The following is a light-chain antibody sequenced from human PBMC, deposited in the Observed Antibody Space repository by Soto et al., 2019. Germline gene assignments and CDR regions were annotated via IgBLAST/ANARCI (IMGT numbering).Light chain of an antibody. CDR2: GAS. J-gene: IGKJ1*01. CDR1: QSISGPY. CDR3: QQYESWT. V-gene: IGKV3-20*01. Sequence: EFVLTQSPDTMSLSPGERATLSCRASQSISGPYLAWYLQKPGQTPRLLLFGASRSATGIPDRFSGSGSGTDFTLTISSLEPADFAVYYCQQYESWTFGQGTKVEI.